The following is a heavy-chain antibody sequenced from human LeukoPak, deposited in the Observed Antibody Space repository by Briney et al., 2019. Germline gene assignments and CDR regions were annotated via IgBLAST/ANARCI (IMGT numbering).Heavy chain of an antibody. CDR3: ARDDYYGSGSYYNVYNWFDP. CDR1: GYTFTSYG. CDR2: ISAYNGNT. D-gene: IGHD3-10*01. V-gene: IGHV1-18*01. Sequence: ASVKVSCKASGYTFTSYGISWVRQAPGQGLEWMGWISAYNGNTNYAQKLQGRVTMTTDTSTSTAYMELGSLRSDDTAVYYCARDDYYGSGSYYNVYNWFDPWGQGTLVTVSS. J-gene: IGHJ5*02.